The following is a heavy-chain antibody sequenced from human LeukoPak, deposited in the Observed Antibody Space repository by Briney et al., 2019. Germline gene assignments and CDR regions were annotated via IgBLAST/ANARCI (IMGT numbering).Heavy chain of an antibody. V-gene: IGHV3-72*01. CDR1: GFIFSDHY. Sequence: GGSLRLSCAASGFIFSDHYMDGVRQAPGGGLEWVVRARNKATSYTPEYAASVKGRFTISRDESKNQLYLQMSSLKAEDTAVYYCARGRSSSWYYFDYWGQGTLVTVSS. J-gene: IGHJ4*02. D-gene: IGHD6-13*01. CDR3: ARGRSSSWYYFDY. CDR2: ARNKATSYTP.